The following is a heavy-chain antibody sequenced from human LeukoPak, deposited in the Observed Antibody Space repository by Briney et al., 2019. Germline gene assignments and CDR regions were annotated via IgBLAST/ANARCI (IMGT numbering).Heavy chain of an antibody. Sequence: ASVKVSCKASGGTFSSHAISWVRQAPGQGLEWMGGIIPIFGTANYAQKFQGRVTITADKSTSTAYMELSSLRSEDTAVYYCARGRMVATYAFDIWGQGAMVTVSS. D-gene: IGHD5-12*01. J-gene: IGHJ3*02. CDR2: IIPIFGTA. CDR1: GGTFSSHA. V-gene: IGHV1-69*06. CDR3: ARGRMVATYAFDI.